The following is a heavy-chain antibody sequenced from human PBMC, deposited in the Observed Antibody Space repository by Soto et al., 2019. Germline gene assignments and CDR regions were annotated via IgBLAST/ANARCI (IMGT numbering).Heavy chain of an antibody. CDR2: FDPEDGER. CDR1: GYTLTGLS. Sequence: ASVKVSCKVSGYTLTGLSMHWVRQAPGKGLEGMTGFDPEDGERIYAQKFQDRLTMSEDTSTDTAYMEVNSLRSDDTAIYYCAIVSRGGTYSGFDYWGQGTLVTVSS. J-gene: IGHJ4*02. D-gene: IGHD1-26*01. V-gene: IGHV1-24*01. CDR3: AIVSRGGTYSGFDY.